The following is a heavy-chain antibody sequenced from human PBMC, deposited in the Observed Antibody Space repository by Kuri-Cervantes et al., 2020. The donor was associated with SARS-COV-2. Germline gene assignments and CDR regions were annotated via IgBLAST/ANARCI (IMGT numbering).Heavy chain of an antibody. V-gene: IGHV3-30-3*01. Sequence: GESLKISCAASGFTFTSYAIHWVRQAPGKGLEWVAVISDDGSNKYYADSVKGRFTISRDNSKNSLYLQMNSLRAEDTAVYYCAREEWLHIHDAFDIWGQGTMVTVSS. CDR3: AREEWLHIHDAFDI. CDR1: GFTFTSYA. CDR2: ISDDGSNK. D-gene: IGHD5-24*01. J-gene: IGHJ3*02.